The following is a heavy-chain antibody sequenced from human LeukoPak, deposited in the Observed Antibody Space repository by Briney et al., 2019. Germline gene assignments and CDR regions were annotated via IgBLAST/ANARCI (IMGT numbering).Heavy chain of an antibody. J-gene: IGHJ3*02. Sequence: GGSLRLSCAASGFTFSDYYMTWIRQAPGKGLEWVSYITSSSSTIYYADSVKGRFTISRDNAKNSLYLQMNSLRAEDTAVYYCARDPYYYDSGSFAAFDIWGQGTMVTVSS. CDR1: GFTFSDYY. V-gene: IGHV3-11*04. CDR2: ITSSSSTI. CDR3: ARDPYYYDSGSFAAFDI. D-gene: IGHD3-10*01.